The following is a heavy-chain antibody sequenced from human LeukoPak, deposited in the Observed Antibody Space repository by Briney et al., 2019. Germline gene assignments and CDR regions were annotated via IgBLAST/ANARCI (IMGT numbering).Heavy chain of an antibody. J-gene: IGHJ4*02. CDR2: INPNSGGT. CDR1: GYTLTGYY. V-gene: IGHV1-2*02. CDR3: ARDSLELHFDY. D-gene: IGHD1-7*01. Sequence: ASVNVSCKASGYTLTGYYMHSVRQAPGQGLEWVGWINPNSGGTNYAQKFQAGVTMTRDTYISTAYMELSRLRSDDTAVYYCARDSLELHFDYWGQGTLVTVSS.